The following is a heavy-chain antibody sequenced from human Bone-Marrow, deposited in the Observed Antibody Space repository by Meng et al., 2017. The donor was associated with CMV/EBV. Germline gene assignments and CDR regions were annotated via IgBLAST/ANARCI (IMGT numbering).Heavy chain of an antibody. CDR3: ARVDGYCSSTSCYGWFDP. J-gene: IGHJ5*02. V-gene: IGHV4-39*07. CDR2: IYYSGST. Sequence: SETLSLTCTVSGGSISSSSYYWGWIRQPPGKGLEWIGSIYYSGSTYYNPSLKSRVTISVDTSKNQFSLKVSSVTAADTAVYYCARVDGYCSSTSCYGWFDPWGQGTLVTVSS. CDR1: GGSISSSSYY. D-gene: IGHD2-2*01.